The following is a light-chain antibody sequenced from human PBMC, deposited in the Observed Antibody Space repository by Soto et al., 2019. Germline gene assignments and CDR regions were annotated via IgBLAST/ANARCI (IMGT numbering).Light chain of an antibody. V-gene: IGLV2-23*03. J-gene: IGLJ2*01. CDR3: CSYAGSSTFV. CDR1: SNDVGSYNL. CDR2: EGG. Sequence: QSALTQPASVTGSPGQSITISCTGTSNDVGSYNLVSWYQQHPGKAPKLMIYEGGKRPSGVSNRFSGSKSDNTASLTISGLQAEDEADYYCCSYAGSSTFVFGGGTNVTVL.